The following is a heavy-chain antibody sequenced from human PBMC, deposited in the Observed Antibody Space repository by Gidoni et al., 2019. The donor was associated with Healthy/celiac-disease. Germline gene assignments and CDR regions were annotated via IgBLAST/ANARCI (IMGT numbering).Heavy chain of an antibody. CDR1: GGTFSSYA. V-gene: IGHV1-69*06. CDR2: IIPIFGTA. CDR3: ASPLWGMVRGVKNYFDY. Sequence: QVQLVQSGAEVKKPGSSVKVSCKASGGTFSSYASSWVRQAPGQGLEWLGGIIPIFGTANYAQKFQGRVTITADKSTSTAYMELSSLRSEDTAVYYCASPLWGMVRGVKNYFDYWGQGTLVTVSS. D-gene: IGHD3-10*01. J-gene: IGHJ4*02.